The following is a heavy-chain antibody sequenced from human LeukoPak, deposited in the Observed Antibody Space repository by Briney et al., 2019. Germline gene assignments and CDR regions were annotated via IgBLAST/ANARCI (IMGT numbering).Heavy chain of an antibody. Sequence: SETLSLTCTVSGGSISSYYWSWIRQPPGKGLEWIGYIYYSGSTNYNPSLKSRVTISVDTSKNQFSLKLSSVTAADTAVYYCARPYSSAWKGVFEIWGHGTMVTVSS. CDR2: IYYSGST. D-gene: IGHD6-19*01. V-gene: IGHV4-59*08. J-gene: IGHJ3*02. CDR1: GGSISSYY. CDR3: ARPYSSAWKGVFEI.